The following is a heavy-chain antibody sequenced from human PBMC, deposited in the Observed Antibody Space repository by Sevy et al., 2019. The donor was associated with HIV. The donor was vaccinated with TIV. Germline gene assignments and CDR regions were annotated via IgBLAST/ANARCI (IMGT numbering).Heavy chain of an antibody. J-gene: IGHJ6*02. CDR3: ARDQYDSSGYYYSYYGMDV. V-gene: IGHV1-18*01. CDR2: ISAYSGNT. D-gene: IGHD3-22*01. Sequence: VKVSCKASGYTFTSYGINWVRQAPGQGLEWMGWISAYSGNTNYAQNLQGRVTMTTDTFTSTAYMELRSLTSDDTAVYYCARDQYDSSGYYYSYYGMDVWGQGTTVTVSS. CDR1: GYTFTSYG.